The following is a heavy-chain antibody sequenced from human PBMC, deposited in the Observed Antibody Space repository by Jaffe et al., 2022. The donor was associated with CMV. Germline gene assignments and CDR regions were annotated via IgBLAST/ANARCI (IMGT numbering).Heavy chain of an antibody. CDR1: GGTFSSYA. CDR2: IIPVFGTP. Sequence: QVQLVQSGAEAKQPGSSVKVSCQASGGTFSSYAFNWVRQAPGQGLEWMGGIIPVFGTPKYAQKFQGRVTIAADESTSTAYMELSSLRSQDTAVYYCATCSGTRCYGFGNMNVWGQGTTVTVSS. CDR3: ATCSGTRCYGFGNMNV. J-gene: IGHJ6*02. D-gene: IGHD2-2*01. V-gene: IGHV1-69*01.